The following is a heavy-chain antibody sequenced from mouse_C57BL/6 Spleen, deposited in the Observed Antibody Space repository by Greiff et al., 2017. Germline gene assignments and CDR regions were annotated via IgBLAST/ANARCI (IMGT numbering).Heavy chain of an antibody. CDR1: GFTFSSYA. CDR2: ISSGGDYI. CDR3: TRVSYYSPSGDY. J-gene: IGHJ2*01. D-gene: IGHD2-12*01. V-gene: IGHV5-9-1*02. Sequence: EVKVVESGEGLVKPGGSLKLSCAASGFTFSSYAMSWVRQTPETRLEWVAYISSGGDYIYYADTVKGRFTISSDNARNTLYLQMSSLKSEDTALDYCTRVSYYSPSGDYWGQGTTLTVS.